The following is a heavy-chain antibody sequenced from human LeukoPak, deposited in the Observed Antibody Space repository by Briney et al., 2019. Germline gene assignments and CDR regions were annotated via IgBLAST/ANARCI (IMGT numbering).Heavy chain of an antibody. CDR3: ASIAVAGSGINWFDP. Sequence: SGTLSLTCAVSGGSISSSNWWSWVRQPPGKGLEWIGEINHSGSTNYNPSLKSRVTISVDTSKNQFSLKLSSVTAADTAVYYCASIAVAGSGINWFDPWGQGTLVTVSS. CDR1: GGSISSSNW. D-gene: IGHD6-19*01. CDR2: INHSGST. V-gene: IGHV4-4*02. J-gene: IGHJ5*02.